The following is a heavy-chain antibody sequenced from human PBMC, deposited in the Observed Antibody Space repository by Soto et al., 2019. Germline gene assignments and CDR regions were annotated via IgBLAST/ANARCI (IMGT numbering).Heavy chain of an antibody. D-gene: IGHD3-22*01. J-gene: IGHJ3*01. V-gene: IGHV1-69*02. CDR1: GATFSTYP. Sequence: QVHLVQSGAVVKKPGPSMTVSCKTSGATFSTYPITWVRQAPGQGLEWMGRTIPILAITDYAQKFQGRVTITADRSTTTAYMELTSLKFEDTAVYYCARGGDGSGSESVFDVWGQGTIVTVSS. CDR3: ARGGDGSGSESVFDV. CDR2: TIPILAIT.